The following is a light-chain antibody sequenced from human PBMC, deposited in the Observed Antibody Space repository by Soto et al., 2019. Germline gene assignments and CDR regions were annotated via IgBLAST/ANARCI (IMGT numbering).Light chain of an antibody. Sequence: LPQPPSASGSPGQSVAISCTGTSSDVGGYNYVSWYQQHPGKAPKLMIYEVNKRPSGVPDRFSGSKSGNTASLTVSGLQAEDEADYYCSSYAGSSNVFGTGTKATVL. V-gene: IGLV2-8*01. CDR1: SSDVGGYNY. CDR3: SSYAGSSNV. J-gene: IGLJ1*01. CDR2: EVN.